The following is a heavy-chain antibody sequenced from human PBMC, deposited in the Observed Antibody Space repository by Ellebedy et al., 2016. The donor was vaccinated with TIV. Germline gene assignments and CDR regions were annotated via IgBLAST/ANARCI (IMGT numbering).Heavy chain of an antibody. Sequence: GGSLRLSCAASGFTFSSYSMNWVRHVPGTGLDWVSYISSSSTIYYADSVKGRFTISRDNAKNSLYLQMNSLRDEDTAVYYCARGLTMDYFDYWGQGTLVTVSS. CDR1: GFTFSSYS. V-gene: IGHV3-48*02. J-gene: IGHJ4*02. CDR2: ISSSSTI. D-gene: IGHD3-10*01. CDR3: ARGLTMDYFDY.